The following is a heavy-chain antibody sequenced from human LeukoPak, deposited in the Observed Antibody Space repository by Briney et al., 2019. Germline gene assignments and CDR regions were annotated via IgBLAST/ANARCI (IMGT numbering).Heavy chain of an antibody. CDR2: ISYDGSNK. CDR1: GFTFSSYG. V-gene: IGHV3-30*18. D-gene: IGHD6-19*01. Sequence: PGGSLRLSCAASGFTFSSYGMHWVRQAPGKGLEWVAVISYDGSNKYYADSVKGRFTISRDNSKNTLYLQMNSLRAEDTAVYYCAKEDSSGWYGFDYWGQGTLVNVSS. CDR3: AKEDSSGWYGFDY. J-gene: IGHJ4*02.